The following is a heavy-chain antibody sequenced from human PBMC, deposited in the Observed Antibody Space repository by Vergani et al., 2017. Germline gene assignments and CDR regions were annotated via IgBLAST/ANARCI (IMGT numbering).Heavy chain of an antibody. CDR2: IIPILGIA. V-gene: IGHV1-69*02. CDR1: GGTFSSYT. CDR3: ARSHWGYCSGGSCYWEYFDY. D-gene: IGHD2-15*01. J-gene: IGHJ4*02. Sequence: QVQLVQSGAEVKKPGSSVKVSCKASGGTFSSYTISWVRQAPGQGLEWMGRIIPILGIANYAQKVQGRVTITPDKSTSTAYMELSSLRSEDTAVYYCARSHWGYCSGGSCYWEYFDYWGQGTLVTVSS.